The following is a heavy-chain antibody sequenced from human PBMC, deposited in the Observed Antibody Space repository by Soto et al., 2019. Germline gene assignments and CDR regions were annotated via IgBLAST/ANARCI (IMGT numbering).Heavy chain of an antibody. CDR1: GFTFSGSA. CDR3: TRQYCISTSCYAGAFDI. J-gene: IGHJ3*02. D-gene: IGHD2-2*01. V-gene: IGHV3-73*01. CDR2: IRSKANSYAT. Sequence: EVQLVESGGGLVQPGGSLKLSCAASGFTFSGSAMHWVRQASGKGLEWVGRIRSKANSYATAYAASVKGRFTISRDDSKNKANLQMNSLKTEDTAVYYCTRQYCISTSCYAGAFDIWGQGKMVTVSS.